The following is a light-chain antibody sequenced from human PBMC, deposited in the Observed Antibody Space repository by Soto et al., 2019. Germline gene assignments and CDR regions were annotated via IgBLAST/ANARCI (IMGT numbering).Light chain of an antibody. CDR3: QQYSSYST. V-gene: IGKV1-5*03. J-gene: IGKJ1*01. CDR1: QSVSNW. Sequence: DIQMTQSPSTLSASVGDRVTITCRASQSVSNWLAWYQQKPGKAPKILIYKASSLESGVPSRFSGSGSGTEFTLTISSLRPDDFATYYCQQYSSYSTFGQGTKVDI. CDR2: KAS.